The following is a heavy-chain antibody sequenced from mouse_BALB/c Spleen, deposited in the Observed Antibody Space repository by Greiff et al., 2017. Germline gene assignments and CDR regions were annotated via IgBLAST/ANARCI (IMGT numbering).Heavy chain of an antibody. Sequence: VQLQQSGAELVRPGSSVKISCKASGYAFSSYWMNWVKQRPGQGLEWIGQIYPGDGDTNYNGKFKGKATLTADKSSSTAYMQLSSLTSEDSAVYFCARRRYGNYGVDFDVWGAGTTVTVSS. CDR2: IYPGDGDT. CDR1: GYAFSSYW. CDR3: ARRRYGNYGVDFDV. D-gene: IGHD2-1*01. J-gene: IGHJ1*01. V-gene: IGHV1-80*01.